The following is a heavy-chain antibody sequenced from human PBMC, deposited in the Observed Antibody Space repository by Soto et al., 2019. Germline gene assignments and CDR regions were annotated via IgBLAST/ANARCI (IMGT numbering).Heavy chain of an antibody. CDR3: ARDYPMANDAFDI. J-gene: IGHJ3*02. V-gene: IGHV4-59*01. Sequence: PPETLSLTCTVSGGSIGTYYWTLIRQPPGKGLEWMGNIDYSGTTKYNPSLKSRVTMSLDTSNNHFSLKLTSVTAADTAVYYCARDYPMANDAFDIWGQGTMVTVSS. CDR1: GGSIGTYY. CDR2: IDYSGTT.